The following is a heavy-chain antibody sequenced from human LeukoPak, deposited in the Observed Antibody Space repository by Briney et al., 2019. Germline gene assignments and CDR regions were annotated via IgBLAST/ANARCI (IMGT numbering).Heavy chain of an antibody. CDR3: AKDPRSLRSGCFDP. J-gene: IGHJ5*02. V-gene: IGHV3-23*01. CDR1: GFTFSLYA. D-gene: IGHD3-16*01. Sequence: GGSLRLSCAASGFTFSLYAMSWVRQAPGKGLEWVSAISGSGDNTYYADSVKGRFTISRDNSKNTLYLQMNSLRAEDTAVYYCAKDPRSLRSGCFDPWGQGTLVTVSS. CDR2: ISGSGDNT.